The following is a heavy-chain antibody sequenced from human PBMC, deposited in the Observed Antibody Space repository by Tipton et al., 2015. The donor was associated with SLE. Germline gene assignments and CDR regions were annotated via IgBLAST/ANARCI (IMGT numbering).Heavy chain of an antibody. D-gene: IGHD6-13*01. V-gene: IGHV4-39*07. Sequence: TLSLNCTVSGGSLGSGDYSWGWIRQPPGKGLECIGTMYYSASPEYNPSLKSRVMISVDTSKSQFSLKLTSVTAADTAVYYCARGLYAGVSAAGLWGQGTLVTVSS. CDR1: GGSLGSGDYS. CDR3: ARGLYAGVSAAGL. J-gene: IGHJ4*02. CDR2: MYYSASP.